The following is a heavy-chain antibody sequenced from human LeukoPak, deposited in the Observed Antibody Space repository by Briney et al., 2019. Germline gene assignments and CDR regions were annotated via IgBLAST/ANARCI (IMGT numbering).Heavy chain of an antibody. D-gene: IGHD3-3*01. J-gene: IGHJ4*02. V-gene: IGHV3-30*02. CDR2: IRYDGSNK. CDR1: GFTFSTFG. CDR3: AKGYYFDVLSGYSSLDS. Sequence: GGPLRLSCAASGFAASGFTFSTFGMHWVRQAPGKGLEWVAFIRYDGSNKYYADSVKGRFTISRDDSKNTLYLQMNSLRAEDTAAYYCAKGYYFDVLSGYSSLDSWGQGTLVTVSS.